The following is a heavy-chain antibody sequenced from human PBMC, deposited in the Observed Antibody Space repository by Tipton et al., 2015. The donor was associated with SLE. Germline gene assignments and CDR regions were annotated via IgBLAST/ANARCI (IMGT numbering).Heavy chain of an antibody. CDR3: ARFVVPYYFDY. CDR1: GFTFSDYY. CDR2: ISSSSSYT. V-gene: IGHV3-11*06. D-gene: IGHD2-21*01. Sequence: SLRLSCAASGFTFSDYYMSWIRQAPGKGLEWVSYISSSSSYTNYADSVKGRFTISRDNAKNSLYLQMNSLRAEDTAVYYCARFVVPYYFDYWGQGTLVTVSS. J-gene: IGHJ4*02.